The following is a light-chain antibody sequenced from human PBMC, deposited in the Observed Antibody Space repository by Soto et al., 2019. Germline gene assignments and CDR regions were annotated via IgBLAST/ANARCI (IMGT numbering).Light chain of an antibody. CDR3: QQYDNPLVP. CDR1: QDISNY. V-gene: IGKV1-33*01. J-gene: IGKJ3*01. CDR2: DAS. Sequence: DIQMTQSPSSLSASVGDRVTITCQASQDISNYLNWYQQKPGKAPKLLIYDASNLETGVPSRFSGRGSGTDFTFTISSLQPEDIATSYCQQYDNPLVPFGPGTKVDIK.